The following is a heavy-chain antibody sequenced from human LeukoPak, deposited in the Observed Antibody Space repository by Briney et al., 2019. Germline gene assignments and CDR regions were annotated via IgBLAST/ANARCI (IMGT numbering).Heavy chain of an antibody. CDR1: GFTFRNDW. V-gene: IGHV3-7*01. CDR2: INKDGSKK. CDR3: SRDTSPSSSTSYFDALAV. Sequence: GGSLRLSCVTSGFTFRNDWMTWVRQAQGKGLEWVANINKDGSKKKYVDSVKCRFSIARDNKENSLFLQMDSLRAENTAIYYCSRDTSPSSSTSYFDALAVWGQGTMVTVSS. D-gene: IGHD2-2*01. J-gene: IGHJ3*01.